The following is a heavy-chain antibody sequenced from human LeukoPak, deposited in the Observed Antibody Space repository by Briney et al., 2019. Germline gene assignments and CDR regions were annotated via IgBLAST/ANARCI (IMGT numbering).Heavy chain of an antibody. CDR1: GASIRSGGYY. CDR3: ARLVPHYYYGLDL. V-gene: IGHV4-31*03. CDR2: KYYSGST. J-gene: IGHJ6*02. Sequence: PSETLSLTCTVSGASIRSGGYYWSWIRQHPGKGLEWIGYKYYSGSTYYNPSLKSRVTISVDTSKNQFSLRLSSVTAADTAVYYCARLVPHYYYGLDLWGQGTTVTVSS. D-gene: IGHD2-8*02.